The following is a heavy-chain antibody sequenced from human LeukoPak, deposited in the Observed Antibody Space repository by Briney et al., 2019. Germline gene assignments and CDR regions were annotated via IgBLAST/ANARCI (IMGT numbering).Heavy chain of an antibody. Sequence: GGSLRLSCAASGFTFSSYAMSWVRQAPGKGLEWVSAISGSGGSTYYADSVKGRFTISRDNSKNTLYLQMNSLRAEDTAVYYCAKVLWFGELLPFDYWGQGTLVTVSP. CDR1: GFTFSSYA. D-gene: IGHD3-10*01. CDR3: AKVLWFGELLPFDY. CDR2: ISGSGGST. J-gene: IGHJ4*02. V-gene: IGHV3-23*01.